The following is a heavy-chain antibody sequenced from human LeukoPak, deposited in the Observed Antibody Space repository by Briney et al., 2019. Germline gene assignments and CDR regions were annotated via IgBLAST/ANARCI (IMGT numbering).Heavy chain of an antibody. Sequence: GASVKVSCKASGYTFTSYDINWVRQATGQGLEWMGWMNPNSGNTGNAQKFQGRVTMTRNTSISTAYMELSSLRSEDTAVYYCASRYCSSTSCRLNWFDPWGQGTLVTVSS. V-gene: IGHV1-8*01. CDR2: MNPNSGNT. CDR3: ASRYCSSTSCRLNWFDP. J-gene: IGHJ5*02. D-gene: IGHD2-2*01. CDR1: GYTFTSYD.